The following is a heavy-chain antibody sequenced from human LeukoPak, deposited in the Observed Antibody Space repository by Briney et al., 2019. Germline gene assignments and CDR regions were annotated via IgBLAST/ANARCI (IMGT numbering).Heavy chain of an antibody. D-gene: IGHD4-17*01. CDR3: ARDVHGDYGSGWFDP. Sequence: GASVKVSCKTSGGTFNNSAISWVRQAPGQGLGWLGGIMPLFETAGYAQKFQGRVTITKDESTRTVYLELTSLTSDDTAVYYCARDVHGDYGSGWFDPWGQGTLVSVSS. CDR2: IMPLFETA. CDR1: GGTFNNSA. J-gene: IGHJ5*02. V-gene: IGHV1-69*05.